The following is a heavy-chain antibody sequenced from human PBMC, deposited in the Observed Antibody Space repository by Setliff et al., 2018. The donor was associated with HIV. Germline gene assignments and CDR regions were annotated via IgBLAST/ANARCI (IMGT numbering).Heavy chain of an antibody. CDR1: RSTFNSHT. CDR3: VRGVQSPPHYSYYYMDV. J-gene: IGHJ6*03. V-gene: IGHV1-69*02. Sequence: GASVKVSCKASRSTFNSHTINWVRQAPGQGLDWMGRIIPILGVANYAQRFQGKVTITADKSTSTAYMELTSRRFDDTAMYYCVRGVQSPPHYSYYYMDVWGEGTMVTVS. CDR2: IIPILGVA. D-gene: IGHD3-3*01.